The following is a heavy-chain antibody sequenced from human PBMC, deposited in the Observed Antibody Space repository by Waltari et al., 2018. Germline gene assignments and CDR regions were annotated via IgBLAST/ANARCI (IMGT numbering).Heavy chain of an antibody. Sequence: EVQLVESGGGSVQPGGSLRLSCAASGFTFMHWVRQAPGKGLVWVSRIDGNGGGTGYADSVKGRFTISRDNAKNTLYLQMNSLRAEDTAVYYCVRGINHAFDIWDQGTMVTVSS. CDR1: GFTF. CDR2: IDGNGGGT. CDR3: VRGINHAFDI. J-gene: IGHJ3*02. V-gene: IGHV3-74*01.